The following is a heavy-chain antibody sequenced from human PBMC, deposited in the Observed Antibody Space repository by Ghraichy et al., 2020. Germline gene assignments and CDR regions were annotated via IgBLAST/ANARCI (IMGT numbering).Heavy chain of an antibody. Sequence: GGSLRLSCAASGFTFSSYAMHWVRQAPGKGLEWVAVISYDGSNKYYADSVKGRFTISRDNSKNTLYLQMNSLRAEDTAVYYCAREDSSGWYWAFDIWGQGTMVTVSS. CDR3: AREDSSGWYWAFDI. J-gene: IGHJ3*02. CDR2: ISYDGSNK. CDR1: GFTFSSYA. D-gene: IGHD6-19*01. V-gene: IGHV3-30-3*01.